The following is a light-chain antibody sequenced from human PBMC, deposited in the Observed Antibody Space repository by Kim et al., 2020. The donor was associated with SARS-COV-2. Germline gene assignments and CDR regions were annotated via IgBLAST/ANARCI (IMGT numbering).Light chain of an antibody. J-gene: IGLJ2*01. CDR3: SSYTSSFTPV. Sequence: GKSITISCAGPSSDVGGYNYVSWYQQHPGKAPKLMICDVSNRPSGVSNRFSGSKSGNTASLTISGLQAEDEADYYCSSYTSSFTPVFGGGTQLTVL. CDR2: DVS. CDR1: SSDVGGYNY. V-gene: IGLV2-14*03.